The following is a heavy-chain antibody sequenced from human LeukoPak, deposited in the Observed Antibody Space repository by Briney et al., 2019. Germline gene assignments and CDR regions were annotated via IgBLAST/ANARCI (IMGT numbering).Heavy chain of an antibody. V-gene: IGHV6-1*01. J-gene: IGHJ4*02. Sequence: SQTLSLTCAISGDSVSSNSAAWNWIRQSPSRGLEWLGRTYYRSKWYNDYAVSVKSRITINPDTSKNQFSLQLNSVTPEDTAVYYCAREGSDEIQLWPSYYFDYWGQGTLVTVSS. CDR2: TYYRSKWYN. CDR1: GDSVSSNSAA. D-gene: IGHD5-18*01. CDR3: AREGSDEIQLWPSYYFDY.